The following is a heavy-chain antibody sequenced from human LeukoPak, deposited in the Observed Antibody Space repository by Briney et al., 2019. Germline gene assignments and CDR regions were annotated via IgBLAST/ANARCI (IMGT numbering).Heavy chain of an antibody. V-gene: IGHV1-69*04. D-gene: IGHD1-14*01. CDR3: ARDDRSPNYYYYCGMDV. Sequence: ASVKVSCKASGGTFSSYAISWVRQAPGQGLEWMGRIIPIFGIANYAQKFQGRVTITADKSTSTAYMELSSLRSEDTAVYYCARDDRSPNYYYYCGMDVWGQGTTVTVSS. CDR1: GGTFSSYA. CDR2: IIPIFGIA. J-gene: IGHJ6*02.